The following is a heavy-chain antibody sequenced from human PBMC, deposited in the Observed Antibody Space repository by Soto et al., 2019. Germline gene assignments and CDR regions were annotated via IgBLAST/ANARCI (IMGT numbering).Heavy chain of an antibody. V-gene: IGHV4-4*02. J-gene: IGHJ5*02. D-gene: IGHD6-13*01. CDR2: IYYNGST. Sequence: PSETLSLTCAVSGGSISSSNWWSWVRQPPGKGLEWIGYIYYNGSTNYNPSLKSRVTITVDTSKNQFSLKLSSVTAAVTAVYYCARERPDGSRLDPWGQGTLVTVSS. CDR3: ARERPDGSRLDP. CDR1: GGSISSSNW.